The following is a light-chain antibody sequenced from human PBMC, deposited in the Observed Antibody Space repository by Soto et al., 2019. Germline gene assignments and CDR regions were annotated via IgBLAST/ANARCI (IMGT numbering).Light chain of an antibody. V-gene: IGKV2-30*01. CDR3: MQGTHWPQT. CDR2: KVS. J-gene: IGKJ1*01. Sequence: DVVMTQSPLSLPVTLGQPASISCRSSQSLVYSDGNTSLNWFQQRPGQSPRSLIYKVSNRDSGVPDRFSGSGSGTDFTLTISRVEAEDVGLYYCMQGTHWPQTFGQGTKVEIK. CDR1: QSLVYSDGNTS.